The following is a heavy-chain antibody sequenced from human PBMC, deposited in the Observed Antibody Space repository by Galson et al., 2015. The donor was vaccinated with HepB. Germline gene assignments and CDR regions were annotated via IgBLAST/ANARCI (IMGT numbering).Heavy chain of an antibody. J-gene: IGHJ4*02. CDR2: IWYDGSNE. D-gene: IGHD4-23*01. CDR3: ARQIGNSYYFDC. Sequence: SLRLSCAASGFTFNSYGIHWVRQAPGKGLEWVAVIWYDGSNEYYADSVKGRFTISRDNSKSTLYLLMNSLRVEDTAVYYCARQIGNSYYFDCWGQGTLVTVSS. V-gene: IGHV3-33*01. CDR1: GFTFNSYG.